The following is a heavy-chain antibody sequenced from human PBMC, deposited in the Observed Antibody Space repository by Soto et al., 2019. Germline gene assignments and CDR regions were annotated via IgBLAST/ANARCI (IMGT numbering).Heavy chain of an antibody. CDR2: IIPIFGTA. CDR3: ERESTMVRGVLDY. D-gene: IGHD3-10*01. Sequence: ASVKVSCKASGGTFSSYAISWVRQAPGQGLEWMGGIIPIFGTANYAQKFQGRVTITADESTSTAYMELSSLRSEDTAVYYCERESTMVRGVLDYWGQGTLVTVSS. J-gene: IGHJ4*02. CDR1: GGTFSSYA. V-gene: IGHV1-69*13.